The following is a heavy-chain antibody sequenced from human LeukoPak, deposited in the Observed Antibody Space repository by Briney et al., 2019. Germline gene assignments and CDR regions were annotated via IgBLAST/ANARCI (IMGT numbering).Heavy chain of an antibody. Sequence: GGSLRLSCAASGFTFSSYGMHWVRQAPGKGLQWVALISQDGSNKYYADSVRGRFTISRDNSKNTLYLQMNSLRAEDTAVYYCAKEGRVAARHYYFDYWGQGTLVTVSS. CDR1: GFTFSSYG. J-gene: IGHJ4*02. CDR2: ISQDGSNK. D-gene: IGHD6-6*01. CDR3: AKEGRVAARHYYFDY. V-gene: IGHV3-30*18.